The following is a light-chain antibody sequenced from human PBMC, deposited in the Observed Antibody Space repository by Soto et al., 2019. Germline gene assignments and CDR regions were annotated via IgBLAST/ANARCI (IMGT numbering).Light chain of an antibody. J-gene: IGKJ3*01. CDR2: LGS. CDR1: QSLLHSNGYNY. V-gene: IGKV2-28*01. Sequence: DIVMTQSPLSLPVTPGEPASISCRSSQSLLHSNGYNYLDWYLQKPGQSPQLLIYLGSNRASGVPDRFRGSGSGTDFTLKISRVEADDVGVYYCMQALQTPIFGPGTKVDIK. CDR3: MQALQTPI.